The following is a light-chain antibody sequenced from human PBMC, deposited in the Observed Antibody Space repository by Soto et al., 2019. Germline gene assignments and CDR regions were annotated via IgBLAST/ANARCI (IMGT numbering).Light chain of an antibody. V-gene: IGKV1-9*01. CDR3: QQLKDYPIT. Sequence: IQLTQSPSSLSASVGDRVTITCRASQGINSYLAWYQQKPGKAPNLLISAASTLQSGVPSRFSGSGSGTDFSLTISSLQPEDYATYYCQQLKDYPITFGQGTRLEIK. CDR2: AAS. CDR1: QGINSY. J-gene: IGKJ5*01.